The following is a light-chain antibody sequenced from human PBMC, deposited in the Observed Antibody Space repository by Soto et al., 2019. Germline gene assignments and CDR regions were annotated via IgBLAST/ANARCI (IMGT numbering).Light chain of an antibody. Sequence: EIVLTQSPGTLSLSPGERATLSYRASQSVSSSYLAWYQQNPGQAPRLLIYGASSRATGIPDRFSGSGSGTDFTLTISRLEPEDFAVYYCHQYDNSPLTFGGGTKVEIK. V-gene: IGKV3-20*01. CDR2: GAS. CDR1: QSVSSSY. CDR3: HQYDNSPLT. J-gene: IGKJ4*01.